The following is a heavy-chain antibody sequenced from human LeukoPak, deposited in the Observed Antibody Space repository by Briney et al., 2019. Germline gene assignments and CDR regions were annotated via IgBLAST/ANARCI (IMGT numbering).Heavy chain of an antibody. V-gene: IGHV3-33*01. Sequence: PGGSLRLSCAASGFTFSNYGMHWVRQAPDKGLEWVAFIWNDGSNKYYADSVKGRFTISRDNSKNTLYLQMNSLRAEDTAVYSCARGGIAVGFNWFDPWGQGTLVTVSS. CDR1: GFTFSNYG. CDR2: IWNDGSNK. J-gene: IGHJ5*02. D-gene: IGHD6-19*01. CDR3: ARGGIAVGFNWFDP.